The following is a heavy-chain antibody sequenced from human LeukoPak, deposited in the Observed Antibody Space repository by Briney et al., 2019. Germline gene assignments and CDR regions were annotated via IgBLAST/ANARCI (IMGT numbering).Heavy chain of an antibody. Sequence: ASVKVSCKISGYTLTELSMHWVRQAPGKGLEWMGGFDPEDGETIYAQKFQGRVTMTEDTSTDTAYMELSSLRSEDTAVYYCATDLNDCGDYSNPWGQGTLVTVSS. CDR1: GYTLTELS. V-gene: IGHV1-24*01. J-gene: IGHJ5*02. CDR3: ATDLNDCGDYSNP. D-gene: IGHD4-17*01. CDR2: FDPEDGET.